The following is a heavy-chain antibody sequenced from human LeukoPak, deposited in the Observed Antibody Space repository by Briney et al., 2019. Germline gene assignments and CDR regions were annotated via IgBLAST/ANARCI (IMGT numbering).Heavy chain of an antibody. CDR2: IYYSGST. CDR1: GGSISSSSYY. J-gene: IGHJ4*02. V-gene: IGHV4-39*01. Sequence: SETLSLTCTVSGGSISSSSYYWGWIRQPPGKGLEWIGSIYYSGSTYYNPSLKSRVTISVDTSKNQFSLKLSSVTAADTAVYYCARHRGQVDYWGQGTLVTVSS. CDR3: ARHRGQVDY.